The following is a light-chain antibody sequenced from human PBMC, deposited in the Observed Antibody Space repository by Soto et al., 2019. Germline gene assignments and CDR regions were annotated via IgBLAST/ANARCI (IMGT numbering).Light chain of an antibody. CDR2: DAS. CDR1: QSVTSNY. Sequence: EIVLTQSPGTLSLSPGERATLSCWASQSVTSNYLAWYQQKLGQAPRLLIYDASSRATGIPDRFSGSGSGTDFTLTISRLEPEDFAVYYCQQYGRSPRTFGQGTKVESK. J-gene: IGKJ1*01. CDR3: QQYGRSPRT. V-gene: IGKV3-20*01.